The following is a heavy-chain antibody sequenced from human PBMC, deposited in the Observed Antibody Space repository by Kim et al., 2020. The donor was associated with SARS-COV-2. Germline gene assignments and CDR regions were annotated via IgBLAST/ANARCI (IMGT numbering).Heavy chain of an antibody. V-gene: IGHV3-30*18. J-gene: IGHJ3*02. Sequence: GGSLRLSCAASGFTFSSYGMHWVRQAPGKGLEWVAVISYDGSNKYYADSVKGRFTISRDNSKNTLYLQMNSLRAEDTAVYYCAKDRPYGQWGDAFDIWGQGTMVTVSS. CDR3: AKDRPYGQWGDAFDI. D-gene: IGHD3-10*01. CDR1: GFTFSSYG. CDR2: ISYDGSNK.